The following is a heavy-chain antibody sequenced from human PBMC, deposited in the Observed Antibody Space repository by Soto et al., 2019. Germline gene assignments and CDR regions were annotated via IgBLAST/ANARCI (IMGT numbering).Heavy chain of an antibody. Sequence: SETLSLTCTVPGGSISYYYWGWIRQPPGKGLEWIGSIYYSWNTHYNPSLKSRVTSSGDKYMNQFSLNLDSVTAVDSGVYYCVRGGYVHAFDYWGQGALVTVSS. J-gene: IGHJ4*02. CDR1: GGSISYYY. CDR3: VRGGYVHAFDY. D-gene: IGHD5-12*01. CDR2: IYYSWNT. V-gene: IGHV4-59*01.